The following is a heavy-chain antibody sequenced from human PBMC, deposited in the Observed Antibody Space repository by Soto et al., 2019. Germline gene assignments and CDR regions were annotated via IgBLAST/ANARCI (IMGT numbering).Heavy chain of an antibody. D-gene: IGHD6-19*01. V-gene: IGHV1-69*13. CDR1: GGTFSSYA. Sequence: SVNVSCKASGGTFSSYAISWVRQAPGQGLEWMGGIIPIFGTANYAQKFQGRVTITAAESTSTAYMELSSLRSEDTAVCYCARSSSGWRTTYNWFDPWGKGNLVTVSS. CDR2: IIPIFGTA. J-gene: IGHJ5*02. CDR3: ARSSSGWRTTYNWFDP.